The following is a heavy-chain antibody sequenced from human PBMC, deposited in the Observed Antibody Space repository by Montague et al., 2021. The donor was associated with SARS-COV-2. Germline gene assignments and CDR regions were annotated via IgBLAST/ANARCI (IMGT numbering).Heavy chain of an antibody. CDR2: IDWDDDK. D-gene: IGHD3-9*01. CDR1: GFSLSTSGMC. J-gene: IGHJ4*02. Sequence: PALVKPTQTLTLTCTFSGFSLSTSGMCVSWIRQPPGKALEWLALIDWDDDKYYSTSLKTRLTISKDTSKNQVVLTMTSMDPVDTATYYYARIRDYDILAGSYSGFDYWGQGTLVTVSS. V-gene: IGHV2-70*01. CDR3: ARIRDYDILAGSYSGFDY.